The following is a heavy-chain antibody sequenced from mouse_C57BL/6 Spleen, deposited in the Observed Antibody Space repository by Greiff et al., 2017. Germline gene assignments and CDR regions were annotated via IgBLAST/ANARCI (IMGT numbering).Heavy chain of an antibody. J-gene: IGHJ3*01. CDR3: ARHPYYSNYTWFAY. V-gene: IGHV5-9*01. Sequence: EVQLVESGGGLVKPGGSLKLSCAASGFTFSSYTMSWVRQTPEKRLEWVATISGGGGNTYYPDSVKGRFTISRDNAKNTLYLQMSSLRSEDTALYYCARHPYYSNYTWFAYWGQGTLVTVSA. CDR1: GFTFSSYT. D-gene: IGHD2-5*01. CDR2: ISGGGGNT.